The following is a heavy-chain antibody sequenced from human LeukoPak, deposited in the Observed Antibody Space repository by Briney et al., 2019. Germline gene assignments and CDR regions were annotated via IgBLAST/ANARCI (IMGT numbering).Heavy chain of an antibody. CDR1: GFTFSDYY. V-gene: IGHV3-11*01. D-gene: IGHD6-6*01. J-gene: IGHJ4*02. Sequence: GGSLRLSCAASGFTFSDYYMSWLRQAPGKGLEWVSYISSSGRTIYYADSVKGRFTISRDNAKNSLYLQMNSLRAEDTAVYYCARVSSSLPDYWGQGTLVTVSS. CDR2: ISSSGRTI. CDR3: ARVSSSLPDY.